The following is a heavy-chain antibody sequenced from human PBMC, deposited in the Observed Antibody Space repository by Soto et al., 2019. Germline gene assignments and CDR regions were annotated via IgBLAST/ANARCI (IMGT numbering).Heavy chain of an antibody. D-gene: IGHD5-12*01. Sequence: QVQLQESGPGLVKPSQTLSLTCTVSGGFISSGDYYWSWIRQPPWKGLGWIGYIYYSGSTYYNPSRTRRVTISVDTSKNQFSLKLSSVTAADTAVYYCARDRIPRGYSGYDPEGEYFDLWGRGTLVTVSS. CDR2: IYYSGST. V-gene: IGHV4-30-4*01. CDR3: ARDRIPRGYSGYDPEGEYFDL. J-gene: IGHJ2*01. CDR1: GGFISSGDYY.